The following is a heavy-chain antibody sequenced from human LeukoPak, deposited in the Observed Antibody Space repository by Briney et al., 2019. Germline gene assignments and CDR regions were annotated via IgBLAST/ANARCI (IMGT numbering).Heavy chain of an antibody. V-gene: IGHV1-46*01. CDR1: GGTFSSYA. CDR2: INPSGGST. J-gene: IGHJ4*02. CDR3: ATLMKSSGWSSNGYYFDY. Sequence: ASVKVSCKASGGTFSSYAISWVRQAPGQGLEWMGIINPSGGSTSYAQKFQGRVTMTRDTSTSTVYMELSSLRSEDTAVYYCATLMKSSGWSSNGYYFDYWGQGTLVTVSS. D-gene: IGHD6-19*01.